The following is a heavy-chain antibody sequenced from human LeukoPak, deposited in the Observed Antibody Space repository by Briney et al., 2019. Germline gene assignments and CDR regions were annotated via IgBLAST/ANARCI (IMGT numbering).Heavy chain of an antibody. D-gene: IGHD6-19*01. Sequence: GGSLRLSCAGSGFTFSSCWMHWVRHAPGKGLVWVSRINSDGSSTSYADSVEGRFTISRDNAKNTLYLQMNSLRVEDTAMYYCARDRYSSAWTGTLNYWGQGTLVTVSS. CDR3: ARDRYSSAWTGTLNY. J-gene: IGHJ4*02. CDR1: GFTFSSCW. CDR2: INSDGSST. V-gene: IGHV3-74*01.